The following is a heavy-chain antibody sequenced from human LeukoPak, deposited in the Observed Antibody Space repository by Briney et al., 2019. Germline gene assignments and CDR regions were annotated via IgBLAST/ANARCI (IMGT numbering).Heavy chain of an antibody. CDR1: GFNFDDYG. V-gene: IGHV3-20*04. CDR2: VNSNGRSA. D-gene: IGHD2-2*01. CDR3: TRGYSTRHFPFDS. Sequence: GGSLRLSCAASGFNFDDYGMTWVRQIPGKGLEWVAGVNSNGRSAGYAAAVRGRFTISRDNYKNSLYLDMGSLRLEDTTFYYCTRGYSTRHFPFDSWGQGTLVTVSS. J-gene: IGHJ4*02.